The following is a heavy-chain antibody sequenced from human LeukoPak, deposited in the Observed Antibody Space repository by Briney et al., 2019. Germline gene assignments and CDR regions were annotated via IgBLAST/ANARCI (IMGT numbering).Heavy chain of an antibody. CDR2: ISSSSSTI. Sequence: GSLRLPCAASGFTFSSYEMNWVRQAPGKGLEWVSYISSSSSTIYYADSVKGRFTISRDNAKNSLYLQMNSLRAEDTAVYYCARDSPPDIWGQGTMVTVSS. J-gene: IGHJ3*02. V-gene: IGHV3-48*01. CDR3: ARDSPPDI. CDR1: GFTFSSYE.